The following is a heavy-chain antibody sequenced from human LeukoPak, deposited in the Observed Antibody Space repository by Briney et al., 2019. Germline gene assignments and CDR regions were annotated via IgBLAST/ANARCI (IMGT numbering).Heavy chain of an antibody. CDR3: ARGGDLYDSSGYLSY. J-gene: IGHJ4*02. Sequence: SVKVSCKASGGTFSSYAISWVRQAPGQGLEWMGRIIPIFGSANYAQKFQGRVTITTDESTSTVYMELSSLRSEDTAVYYCARGGDLYDSSGYLSYWGQGTLVTVSS. CDR1: GGTFSSYA. CDR2: IIPIFGSA. D-gene: IGHD3-22*01. V-gene: IGHV1-69*05.